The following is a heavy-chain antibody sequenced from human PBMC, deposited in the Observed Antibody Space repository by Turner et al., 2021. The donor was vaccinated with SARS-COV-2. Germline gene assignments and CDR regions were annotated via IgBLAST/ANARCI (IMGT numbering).Heavy chain of an antibody. D-gene: IGHD1-26*01. Sequence: QVQLVESGGGVVQPGRSLRFACAASAFTSSIDAMHRVRQAPGKGLEWVAVVSYDGSNKYYADAVRGRFTISRDNSKNTLYLQMNSLRAEDTAVYYCARTKGGNYLDAFDIWGQGTMVTVSS. CDR3: ARTKGGNYLDAFDI. CDR1: AFTSSIDA. CDR2: VSYDGSNK. J-gene: IGHJ3*02. V-gene: IGHV3-30*04.